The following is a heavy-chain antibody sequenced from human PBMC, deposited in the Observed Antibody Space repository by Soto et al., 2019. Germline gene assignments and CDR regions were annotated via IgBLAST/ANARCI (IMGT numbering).Heavy chain of an antibody. J-gene: IGHJ3*01. D-gene: IGHD1-26*01. CDR3: ARGDRGAFDL. CDR1: GFTFSYYC. Sequence: EVQLVESGGGLVQPGESLRLSCAASGFTFSYYCMHWVRQTPGKGLRWVSHIHNDGSRTTYADSVKGGFTISRDNARNTVYLQMNSLRDDDTAVYYCARGDRGAFDLWGQGTAVTVSS. CDR2: IHNDGSRT. V-gene: IGHV3-74*03.